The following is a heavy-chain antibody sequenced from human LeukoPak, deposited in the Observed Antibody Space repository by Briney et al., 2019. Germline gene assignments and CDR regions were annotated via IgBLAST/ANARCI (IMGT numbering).Heavy chain of an antibody. CDR2: ISGSSGST. CDR3: AKEMTTVVTPFFDY. CDR1: GFTFSSYA. V-gene: IGHV3-23*01. J-gene: IGHJ4*02. Sequence: PGGSLRLSCAASGFTFSSYAMSWVRRAPGKGLEWVSAISGSSGSTYYADSVKGRFTISRDNSKNTLYLQMNSLRAENTAVYYCAKEMTTVVTPFFDYWGQGTLVTVSS. D-gene: IGHD4-23*01.